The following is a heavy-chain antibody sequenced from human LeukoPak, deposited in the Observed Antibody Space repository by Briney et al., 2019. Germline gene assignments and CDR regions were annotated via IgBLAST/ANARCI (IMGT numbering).Heavy chain of an antibody. CDR1: GGTFSSYA. CDR2: IIPILGIA. Sequence: SVKVSCKASGGTFSSYAIGWVRQASGQGLEWMGRIIPILGIANYAQKFQGRVTITADKSTSTAYMELSSLRSEDTAVYYCARSSSWPGGVDYWGQGTLVTVSS. J-gene: IGHJ4*02. CDR3: ARSSSWPGGVDY. V-gene: IGHV1-69*04. D-gene: IGHD6-13*01.